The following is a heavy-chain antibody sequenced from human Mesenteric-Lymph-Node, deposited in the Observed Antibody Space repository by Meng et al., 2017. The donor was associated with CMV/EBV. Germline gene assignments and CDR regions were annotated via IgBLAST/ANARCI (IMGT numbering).Heavy chain of an antibody. CDR2: ISSASGFI. J-gene: IGHJ4*02. V-gene: IGHV3-21*01. CDR1: GFTFSTYN. D-gene: IGHD1-20*01. Sequence: GESLKISCAASGFTFSTYNMNWVRQAPGKGLEWVSSISSASGFIYFADSVKGRFTISRDNSKNTLYLQMNSLRLEDTAVYFCAKGDANWNPFDYWGQGTLVTVSS. CDR3: AKGDANWNPFDY.